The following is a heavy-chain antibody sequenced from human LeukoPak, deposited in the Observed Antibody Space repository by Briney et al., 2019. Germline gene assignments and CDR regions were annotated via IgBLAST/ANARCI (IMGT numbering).Heavy chain of an antibody. D-gene: IGHD1-26*01. CDR1: GFTFSSYE. J-gene: IGHJ4*02. CDR3: ARDQAVGATLVGYYFDY. Sequence: PGGSLRLSCAASGFTFSSYEMNWVRQAPGKGLEWVSYISSSGSTIYYADSAKGRFTISRDNAKNSLYLQMNSLRAEDTAVYYCARDQAVGATLVGYYFDYWGQGTLVTVSS. CDR2: ISSSGSTI. V-gene: IGHV3-48*03.